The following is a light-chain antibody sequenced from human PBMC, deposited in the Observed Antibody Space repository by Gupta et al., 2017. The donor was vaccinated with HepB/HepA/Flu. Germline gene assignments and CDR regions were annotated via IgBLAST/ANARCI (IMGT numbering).Light chain of an antibody. V-gene: IGKV1-5*03. CDR1: DNVNRW. Sequence: DIQMTQFPSTLSASIGDRVTITCRASDNVNRWFAWYQQKPGRAPKLLINQASNLENGVSTRFRGNWSGTEFTLNISRPEPYYFATYYCQHFHSYPWTFGQGTKVEVK. J-gene: IGKJ1*01. CDR3: QHFHSYPWT. CDR2: QAS.